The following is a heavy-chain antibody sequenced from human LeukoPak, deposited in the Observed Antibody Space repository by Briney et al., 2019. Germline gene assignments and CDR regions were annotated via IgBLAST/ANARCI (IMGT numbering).Heavy chain of an antibody. D-gene: IGHD6-6*01. Sequence: SETLSLTCAVYGGSFSGYYWSWIRQPPGKGLEWIGEINHSGSTNYNPTLKSRVTISVDTSKNQFSLKLSSVTAADTAVYYCARGLLYSSSSFYFDYWGQGTLATVSS. CDR2: INHSGST. V-gene: IGHV4-34*01. CDR3: ARGLLYSSSSFYFDY. J-gene: IGHJ4*02. CDR1: GGSFSGYY.